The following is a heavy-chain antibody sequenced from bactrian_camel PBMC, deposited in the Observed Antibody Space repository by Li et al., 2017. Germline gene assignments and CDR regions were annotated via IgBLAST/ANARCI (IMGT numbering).Heavy chain of an antibody. CDR2: LHRDGGNT. D-gene: IGHD3*01. CDR1: GFIFRDHY. Sequence: QLVESGGGLVQPGGSLRLSCVASGFIFRDHYMNWVRQAPGKGLEWVSGLHRDGGNTYYADSVQGRFTISRDNTKDTVYLELNSLKLEDMAIYYCACRRWYEPQPGFGSWGQGTQVTVS. CDR3: ACRRWYEPQPGFGS. J-gene: IGHJ6*01. V-gene: IGHV3S6*01.